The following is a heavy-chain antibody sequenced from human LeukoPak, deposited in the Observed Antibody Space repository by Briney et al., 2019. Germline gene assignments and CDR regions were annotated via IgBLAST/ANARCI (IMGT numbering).Heavy chain of an antibody. CDR2: ISAYNGNT. Sequence: ASVKVSCKASGYTFTSYGISWVRQAPGQGLEWMGWISAYNGNTNYAQKLQGRVTMTTDTSTSTAYMELRSLRSDDTAVYYSARDRVVGATIYGMDVWGQGTTVTVSS. J-gene: IGHJ6*02. CDR3: ARDRVVGATIYGMDV. D-gene: IGHD1-26*01. CDR1: GYTFTSYG. V-gene: IGHV1-18*01.